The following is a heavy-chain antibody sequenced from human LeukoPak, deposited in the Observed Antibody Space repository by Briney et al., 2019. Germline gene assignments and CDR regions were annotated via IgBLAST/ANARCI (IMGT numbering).Heavy chain of an antibody. CDR3: ARSGGPLNWFDP. CDR1: GGSFSGYY. CDR2: INHSGST. J-gene: IGHJ5*02. V-gene: IGHV4-34*01. Sequence: SETLSLTCAVYGGSFSGYYWGWIRQPPGKGLEWIGEINHSGSTNYKPSLKSRVTISVDTSKNQFSLKLNSVTAADTAVYYCARSGGPLNWFDPWGQGTLVTVSS.